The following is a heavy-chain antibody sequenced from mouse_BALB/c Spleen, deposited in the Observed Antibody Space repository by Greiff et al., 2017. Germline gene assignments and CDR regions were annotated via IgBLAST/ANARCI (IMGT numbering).Heavy chain of an antibody. D-gene: IGHD1-1*01. CDR2: ISSGGSYT. CDR1: GFTFSSYG. V-gene: IGHV5-6*01. J-gene: IGHJ4*01. Sequence: EVKLMESGGDLVKPGGSLKLSCAASGFTFSSYGMSWVRQTPDKRLEWVATISSGGSYTYYPDSVKGRFTISRDNAKNTLYLQMSSLKSEDTAMYYCARHIYYYGSSFRYAMDYWGQGTSVTVSS. CDR3: ARHIYYYGSSFRYAMDY.